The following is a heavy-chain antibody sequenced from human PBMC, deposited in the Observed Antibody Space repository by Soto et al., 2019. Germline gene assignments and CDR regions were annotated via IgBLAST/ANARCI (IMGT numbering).Heavy chain of an antibody. J-gene: IGHJ4*02. V-gene: IGHV1-69*13. Sequence: SVKVACKASGGTFSSYAISWVRQAPGQGLEWMGGIIPIFGTANYAQKFQGRVTITADESTSTAYMELSSLRSEDTAVYYCATKLWRCSGGSCYSRELPPFDYWGQGTLVTVSS. CDR2: IIPIFGTA. D-gene: IGHD2-15*01. CDR3: ATKLWRCSGGSCYSRELPPFDY. CDR1: GGTFSSYA.